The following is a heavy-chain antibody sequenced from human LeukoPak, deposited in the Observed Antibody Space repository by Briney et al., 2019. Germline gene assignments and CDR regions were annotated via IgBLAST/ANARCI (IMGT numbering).Heavy chain of an antibody. J-gene: IGHJ4*02. D-gene: IGHD3-3*01. CDR1: GFTFSSYA. CDR3: AKDRNPWRGYSYFDY. Sequence: PGRSLRLSCAASGFTFSSYAMHWVRQAPGKGLEWVAVISYDGSNKYYADSVKGRFTISRDNSKNTLYLQMNSLRAEDTAVYYCAKDRNPWRGYSYFDYWGQGTLVTVSS. CDR2: ISYDGSNK. V-gene: IGHV3-30*04.